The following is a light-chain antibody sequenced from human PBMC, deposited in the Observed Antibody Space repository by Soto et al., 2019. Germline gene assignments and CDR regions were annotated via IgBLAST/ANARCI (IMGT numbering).Light chain of an antibody. CDR1: QSVSSSY. CDR3: QHFGDSPIT. CDR2: GAS. V-gene: IGKV3-20*01. Sequence: IVLTQSQGTLSFSAWLRSTLSSGSSQSVSSSYLAWYQQKPGQAPRLLIYGASSRATGIPDRFSGTGSGTDFTLTISRLEPEDFAVYYCQHFGDSPITFGQGTRLEI. J-gene: IGKJ5*01.